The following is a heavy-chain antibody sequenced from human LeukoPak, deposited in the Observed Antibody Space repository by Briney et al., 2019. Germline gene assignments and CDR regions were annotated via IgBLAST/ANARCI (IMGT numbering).Heavy chain of an antibody. CDR2: ISYDGSNK. CDR3: AKDQGSGWTFDY. D-gene: IGHD6-19*01. V-gene: IGHV3-30-3*01. J-gene: IGHJ4*02. CDR1: GFTFSSYA. Sequence: GGSLRLSCAASGFTFSSYAMHWVRQAPGKGLEWVAVISYDGSNKYYADSVKGRFTISRDNSKNTLYLQMNSQRAEDTAVYYCAKDQGSGWTFDYWGQGTLVTVSS.